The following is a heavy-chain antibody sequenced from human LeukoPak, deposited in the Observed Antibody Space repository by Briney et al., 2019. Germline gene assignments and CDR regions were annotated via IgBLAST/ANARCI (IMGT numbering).Heavy chain of an antibody. V-gene: IGHV3-7*01. CDR2: IKQDGSEK. CDR1: GFTFSSYW. CDR3: AREAPPPEGYTTYYYYMDV. J-gene: IGHJ6*03. Sequence: GGSLRLSCAASGFTFSSYWMSWVRQAPGKGLEWVANIKQDGSEKYYVDSVKGRFTISRDNAKNSLYLQMNSLRAEDTAVYYCAREAPPPEGYTTYYYYMDVWGKGTTVAVSS. D-gene: IGHD5-24*01.